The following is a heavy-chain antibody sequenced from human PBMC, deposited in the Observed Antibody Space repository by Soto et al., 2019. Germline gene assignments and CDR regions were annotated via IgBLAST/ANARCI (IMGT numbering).Heavy chain of an antibody. Sequence: PSETLSLTCAVYGGSFSGYYWSWIRQPPGKGLEWIGEINHSGSTNYNPSLKSRVTISVDTSKNQFSLKLSSVTAADTAVYYCARGVPYSSGWANWFDPWGQGTLVTVSS. CDR1: GGSFSGYY. D-gene: IGHD6-19*01. CDR3: ARGVPYSSGWANWFDP. V-gene: IGHV4-34*01. J-gene: IGHJ5*02. CDR2: INHSGST.